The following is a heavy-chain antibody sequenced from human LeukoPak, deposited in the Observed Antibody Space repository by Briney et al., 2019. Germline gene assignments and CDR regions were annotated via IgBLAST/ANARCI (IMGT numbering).Heavy chain of an antibody. J-gene: IGHJ4*02. V-gene: IGHV1-8*01. CDR2: MNPSNGDT. CDR1: GYTFTSYD. CDR3: ARGPGYDYVWGTYRREIDY. Sequence: GASVKASCKASGYTFTSYDINWVRQATGQGLEWMGWMNPSNGDTGYAQKFQGRVTMTRNTSISTAYMELSSLRSEDTAVYYCARGPGYDYVWGTYRREIDYWGRGTLVTVSS. D-gene: IGHD3-16*02.